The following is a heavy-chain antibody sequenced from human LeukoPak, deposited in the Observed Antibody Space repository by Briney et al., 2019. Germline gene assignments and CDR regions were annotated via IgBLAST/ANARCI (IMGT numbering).Heavy chain of an antibody. V-gene: IGHV3-15*01. J-gene: IGHJ4*02. CDR1: GFTFSNAW. Sequence: PGGSLRPSCAASGFTFSNAWMSWVRQAPGKGLEWVGRIKSKTDGGTTDYAAPVKGRFTISRDDSKNTLYLQMNSLKTEDTAVYYCTTAASYDYVWGSYHGTYYFDYWGQGTLVTVSS. D-gene: IGHD3-16*02. CDR2: IKSKTDGGTT. CDR3: TTAASYDYVWGSYHGTYYFDY.